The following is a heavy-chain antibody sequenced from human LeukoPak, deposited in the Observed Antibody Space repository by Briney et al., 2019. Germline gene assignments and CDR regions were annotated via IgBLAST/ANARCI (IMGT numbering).Heavy chain of an antibody. CDR2: ISAYNGNT. V-gene: IGHV1-18*01. Sequence: ASVKVSCKASGYSFSSYGISWVRQAPGQGLEYMGWISAYNGNTNFGQKVQGRVTMTTDTSTSTAYMELKHLRSDDTAVYYCARGGYKDADWGFDYWGQGTLVTVSS. D-gene: IGHD5-24*01. CDR1: GYSFSSYG. J-gene: IGHJ4*02. CDR3: ARGGYKDADWGFDY.